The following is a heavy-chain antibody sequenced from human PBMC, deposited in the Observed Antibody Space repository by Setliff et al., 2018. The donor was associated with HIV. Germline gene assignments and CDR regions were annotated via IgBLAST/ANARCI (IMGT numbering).Heavy chain of an antibody. CDR2: IYYNGNT. CDR3: ARVGLSHYQDS. J-gene: IGHJ4*02. CDR1: GGSISSGGYY. D-gene: IGHD2-2*01. V-gene: IGHV4-31*03. Sequence: SETLSLTCTVSGGSISSGGYYWSWIRQHPERGLEWMGYIYYNGNTYYSPSLKSRVSISLDKAQNHFSLKLSSVTVADSAVYYCARVGLSHYQDSWGQGALVTVSS.